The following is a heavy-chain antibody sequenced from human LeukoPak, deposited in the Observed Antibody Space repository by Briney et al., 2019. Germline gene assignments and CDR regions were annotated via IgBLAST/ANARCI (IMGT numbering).Heavy chain of an antibody. CDR3: AREPSDNAYRHIDS. J-gene: IGHJ4*02. D-gene: IGHD5-18*01. CDR2: IRPDSRTI. Sequence: GGSLRLSCVASGFAFRTYAMNWVRQAPGKGLEWLSYIRPDSRTIFYADSVKGRFTISRDNGKNSVYLEINSLRAEDTAVYFCAREPSDNAYRHIDSWGQGTLVTVSS. CDR1: GFAFRTYA. V-gene: IGHV3-48*01.